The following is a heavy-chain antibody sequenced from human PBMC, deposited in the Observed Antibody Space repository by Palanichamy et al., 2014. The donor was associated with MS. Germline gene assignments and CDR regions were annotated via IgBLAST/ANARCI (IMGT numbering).Heavy chain of an antibody. CDR3: ARGARLAYCGGNCGYYFDY. V-gene: IGHV3-48*03. CDR1: GFTFSNYE. J-gene: IGHJ4*02. Sequence: EVQLVESGGGLVQPGGSLRLSCAASGFTFSNYEMNWVRQAPGKGLEWLSYINSGAGTLYYADSVQGRFTISRDNAKKSLYLQMNSLRAEDTAVYYCARGARLAYCGGNCGYYFDYWGQGTLTTVSS. CDR2: INSGAGTL. D-gene: IGHD2-21*02.